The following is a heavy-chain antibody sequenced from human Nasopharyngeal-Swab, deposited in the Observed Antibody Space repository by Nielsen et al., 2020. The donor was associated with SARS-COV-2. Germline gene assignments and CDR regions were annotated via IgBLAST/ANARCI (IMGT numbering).Heavy chain of an antibody. CDR1: GFTFSRYG. Sequence: GESLKISCAASGFTFSRYGMHWGRQAPGKGLEWGAVISYDGSNKYYADSVKGRFTISRDNSKNTLYLQMNSLRAEDTAVYYCAKDYSNYGVSNIPKYYFDYWGQGTLVTVSS. CDR3: AKDYSNYGVSNIPKYYFDY. V-gene: IGHV3-30*18. J-gene: IGHJ4*02. D-gene: IGHD4-11*01. CDR2: ISYDGSNK.